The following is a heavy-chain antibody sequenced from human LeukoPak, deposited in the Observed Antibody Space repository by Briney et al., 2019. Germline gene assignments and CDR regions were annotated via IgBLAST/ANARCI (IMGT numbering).Heavy chain of an antibody. V-gene: IGHV1-69*06. CDR1: GGTFSSYA. J-gene: IGHJ4*02. CDR2: IIPIFGTA. Sequence: ASVEVSCKASGGTFSSYAISWVRQAPGQGLEWMGGIIPIFGTANYAQKFQGRVTITADKSTSTAYMELSSLRSEDTAVYYCATEGEMVRGVYTDYWGQGTLVTVSS. CDR3: ATEGEMVRGVYTDY. D-gene: IGHD3-10*01.